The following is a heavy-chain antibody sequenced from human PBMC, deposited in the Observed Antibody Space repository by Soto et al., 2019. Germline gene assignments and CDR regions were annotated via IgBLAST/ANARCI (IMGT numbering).Heavy chain of an antibody. D-gene: IGHD3-22*01. CDR3: AHSASTYYYDSSFDY. V-gene: IGHV2-5*01. J-gene: IGHJ4*02. CDR2: IYWNDDK. CDR1: GFSLSTSGVG. Sequence: QITLKESGPTLVKPTQTLTLTCTFSGFSLSTSGVGVGWIRQPPGKALEWLALIYWNDDKRYSPSLKSRLTITRDTSKNQVVLTMTNMDPVDTATYYCAHSASTYYYDSSFDYWGQGTLVTVSS.